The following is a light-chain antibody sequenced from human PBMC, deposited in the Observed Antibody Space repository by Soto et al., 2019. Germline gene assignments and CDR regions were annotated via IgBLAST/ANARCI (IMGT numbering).Light chain of an antibody. Sequence: EVVLTQSPGTLSLSPGERATLSCRASQSVSSSYFAWYQQRFGQAPRLLIYGASSRATGIPDRFSGSGSGTDFTLTISRLEPEDFAVYYCQQYGSSSWTFGQGTKGEIK. V-gene: IGKV3-20*01. CDR1: QSVSSSY. J-gene: IGKJ1*01. CDR2: GAS. CDR3: QQYGSSSWT.